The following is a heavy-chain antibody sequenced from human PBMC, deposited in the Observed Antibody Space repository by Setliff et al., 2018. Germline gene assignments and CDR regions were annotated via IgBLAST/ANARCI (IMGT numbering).Heavy chain of an antibody. CDR2: IYTSWST. V-gene: IGHV4-61*09. Sequence: NPSETLSLTCTVSGDSISSRRNYWGWFRQPAGKELEWIGQIYTSWSTNYNPSLKSRVTISLDTSKNQFSLSLTSVTAEDTAVYYCARLPNYVWGSPVDYWGQGTLVTVSS. J-gene: IGHJ4*02. CDR1: GDSISSRRNY. D-gene: IGHD3-16*01. CDR3: ARLPNYVWGSPVDY.